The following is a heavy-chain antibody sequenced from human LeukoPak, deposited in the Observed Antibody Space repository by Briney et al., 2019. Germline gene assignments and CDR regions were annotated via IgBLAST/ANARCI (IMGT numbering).Heavy chain of an antibody. CDR2: ISSSSSYI. V-gene: IGHV3-21*01. Sequence: GGSLRLSCAASGFTFSSYSMNWVRQAPGKGLEWVSSISSSSSYIYYADSVKGRFTISRDNAKNSLYLQMNSLRAEDTAVYYCARVMSGTTVTTYYYYGMDVWGQGTTVTVSS. CDR1: GFTFSSYS. CDR3: ARVMSGTTVTTYYYYGMDV. J-gene: IGHJ6*02. D-gene: IGHD4-11*01.